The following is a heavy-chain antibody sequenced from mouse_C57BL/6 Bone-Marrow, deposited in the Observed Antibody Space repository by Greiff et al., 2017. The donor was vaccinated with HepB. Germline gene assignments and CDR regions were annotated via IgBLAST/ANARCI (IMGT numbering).Heavy chain of an antibody. CDR3: ARTYYDYDGGFAY. V-gene: IGHV1-64*01. J-gene: IGHJ3*01. CDR2: IHPNSGST. Sequence: QVQLQQPGAELVKPGASVKLSCKASGYTFTSYWMHWVKQRPGQGLEWIGMIHPNSGSTNYNEKFKSKATLTVDKSSSTAYMQLNSLTSEDSAVYYCARTYYDYDGGFAYWGQGTLVTVSA. D-gene: IGHD2-4*01. CDR1: GYTFTSYW.